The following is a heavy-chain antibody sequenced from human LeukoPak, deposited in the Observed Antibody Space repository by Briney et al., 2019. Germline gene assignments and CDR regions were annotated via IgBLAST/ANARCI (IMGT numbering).Heavy chain of an antibody. CDR2: INHSGST. CDR3: ARVPYYYDSSGSFDI. CDR1: GGSFSGYY. J-gene: IGHJ3*02. Sequence: SETLSLTCAVYGGSFSGYYWSWIRQPPGKGLEWIGEINHSGSTNYNPSLKSRVTISVDTSKNQFSLKLSSVTAADTAVYYCARVPYYYDSSGSFDIWGQGTMVTVSS. D-gene: IGHD3-22*01. V-gene: IGHV4-34*01.